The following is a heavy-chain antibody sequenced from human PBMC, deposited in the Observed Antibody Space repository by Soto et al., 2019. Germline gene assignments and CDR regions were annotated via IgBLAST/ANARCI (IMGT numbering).Heavy chain of an antibody. V-gene: IGHV2-5*01. Sequence: GPTLVNATQTLTLTWTFSGFSLTTRGVGVGWIRQPPGKALEWLALIYWNDDERYSPSLRSRLTITKDTSKNQVVLTMTNMDAVDTATYYWAASRRSSGDAFDFWGQGTMVTVSS. CDR3: AASRRSSGDAFDF. CDR2: IYWNDDE. D-gene: IGHD6-6*01. CDR1: GFSLTTRGVG. J-gene: IGHJ3*01.